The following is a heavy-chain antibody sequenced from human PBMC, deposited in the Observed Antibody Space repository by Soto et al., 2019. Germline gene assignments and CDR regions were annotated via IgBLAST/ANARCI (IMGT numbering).Heavy chain of an antibody. CDR2: VIPIFGTA. J-gene: IGHJ6*02. CDR3: ARGATYYYDSSGYYYLYYYYYGMDV. Sequence: QVQLVQSGAEVKKPGSSVKVSCKASGGTFSSYAISWVRQAPGQGLEWMGGVIPIFGTANYAQKFQGRVTITADESTSTAYMELSSLRSEDTAVYYFARGATYYYDSSGYYYLYYYYYGMDVWGQGTTVTVSS. D-gene: IGHD3-22*01. V-gene: IGHV1-69*01. CDR1: GGTFSSYA.